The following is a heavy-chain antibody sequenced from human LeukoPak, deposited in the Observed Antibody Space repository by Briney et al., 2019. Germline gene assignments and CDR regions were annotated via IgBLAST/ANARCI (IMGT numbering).Heavy chain of an antibody. CDR3: ARRYYDSSGYYYFDY. CDR2: IYPGDSDT. J-gene: IGHJ4*02. CDR1: GSIFTSYW. Sequence: GASLQISCKGSGSIFTSYWIGWVRQLPGKGLEWMGIIYPGDSDTSYSPSFQGQVIISDDKSISTAYLQWSSLKAWDTAMYYCARRYYDSSGYYYFDYWGQGTLVTVSS. V-gene: IGHV5-51*01. D-gene: IGHD3-22*01.